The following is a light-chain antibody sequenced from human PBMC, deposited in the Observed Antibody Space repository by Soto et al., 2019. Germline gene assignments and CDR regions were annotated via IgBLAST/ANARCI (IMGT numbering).Light chain of an antibody. J-gene: IGKJ1*01. CDR3: QHYKTYSWT. CDR1: QDIGNY. Sequence: AIRMTQSPSSLSASAGDRVAIACRASQDIGNYLAWYQQKPGQAPKLLIYGASTLQSGVPSRFGGSGSGTEFTLTISCLQSEDFATYYCQHYKTYSWTFGQGTKVDI. V-gene: IGKV1-8*01. CDR2: GAS.